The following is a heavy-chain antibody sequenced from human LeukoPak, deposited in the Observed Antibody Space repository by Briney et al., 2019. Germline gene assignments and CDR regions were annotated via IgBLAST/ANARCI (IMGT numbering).Heavy chain of an antibody. CDR3: ARAIGSTTDTAMIRYYYYGMDV. Sequence: ASVKVSCKASGGTFSSYAIRWVRQAPGQGLEWMGRIIPILGIANYAQKFQGRVTITADKSTSTAYMELSSLRSEDTAVYYCARAIGSTTDTAMIRYYYYGMDVWGQGTTVTVSS. CDR2: IIPILGIA. J-gene: IGHJ6*02. CDR1: GGTFSSYA. V-gene: IGHV1-69*04. D-gene: IGHD5-18*01.